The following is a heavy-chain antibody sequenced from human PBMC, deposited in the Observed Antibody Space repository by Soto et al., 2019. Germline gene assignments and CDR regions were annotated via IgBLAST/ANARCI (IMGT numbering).Heavy chain of an antibody. CDR1: GGSVSSGSYY. CDR3: ASGSYYYGSGSYDY. V-gene: IGHV4-61*01. D-gene: IGHD3-10*01. CDR2: ICYSGST. Sequence: SETLSLTCTVSGGSVSSGSYYWSWIRQPPGKGLEWIGYICYSGSTNYNPSLKSRVTISVDTSKNQFSLKLSSVTAADTAVYYCASGSYYYGSGSYDYWGQGTLVTVSS. J-gene: IGHJ4*02.